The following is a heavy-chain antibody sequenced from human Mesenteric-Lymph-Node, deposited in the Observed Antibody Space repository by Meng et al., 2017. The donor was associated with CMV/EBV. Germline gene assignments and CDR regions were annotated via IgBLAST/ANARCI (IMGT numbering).Heavy chain of an antibody. Sequence: GGSLRLSCAASGFTFSSYGMHWVRQAPGKGLVWVSRFNSDASGTIYADSVRGRFTISRDIAKNTLYLQMNSLRDEDTAVYYCARISYAYYFDYWGQGTLVTVSS. CDR3: ARISYAYYFDY. CDR2: FNSDASGT. J-gene: IGHJ4*02. V-gene: IGHV3-74*01. D-gene: IGHD4-17*01. CDR1: GFTFSSYG.